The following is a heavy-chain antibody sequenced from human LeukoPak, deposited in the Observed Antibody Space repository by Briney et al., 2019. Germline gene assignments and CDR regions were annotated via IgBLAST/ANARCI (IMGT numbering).Heavy chain of an antibody. Sequence: SETLSLTCTVSGGSISSHYWSWIRQPPGKGLEWIGYIYYSGSTNYNPSLKSRVTISVDTSKNQFSLKLSSVTAADTAVYYCARANLLTMITAHDAFDIWGQGTMVTVSS. CDR1: GGSISSHY. J-gene: IGHJ3*02. CDR3: ARANLLTMITAHDAFDI. V-gene: IGHV4-59*11. CDR2: IYYSGST. D-gene: IGHD3-22*01.